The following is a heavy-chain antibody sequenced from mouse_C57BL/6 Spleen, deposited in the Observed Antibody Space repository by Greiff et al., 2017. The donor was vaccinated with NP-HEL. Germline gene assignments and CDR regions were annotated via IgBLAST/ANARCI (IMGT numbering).Heavy chain of an antibody. CDR2: IYPGDGDT. Sequence: VMLVESGPELVKPGASVKISCKASGYAFSSSWMNWVKQRPGKGLEWIGRIYPGDGDTNYNGKFKGKATLTADKSSSTAYMQLSSLTSEDSAVYFCARGGANWVPYYAMDYWGQGTSVTVSS. J-gene: IGHJ4*01. CDR3: ARGGANWVPYYAMDY. CDR1: GYAFSSSW. D-gene: IGHD4-1*01. V-gene: IGHV1-82*01.